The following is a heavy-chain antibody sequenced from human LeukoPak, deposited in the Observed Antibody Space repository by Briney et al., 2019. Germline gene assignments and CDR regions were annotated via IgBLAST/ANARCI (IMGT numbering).Heavy chain of an antibody. CDR3: ARSLPAAIGAFDY. J-gene: IGHJ4*02. CDR1: GGTFSSYA. Sequence: GASVKVSCKASGGTFSSYAISWVRQAPGQGLEWMGGIIPIFGTANYAQKFQGRVTITTDESTSTAYMELSSLRSEDTAVYYCARSLPAAIGAFDYWGQGTLVTVSS. CDR2: IIPIFGTA. V-gene: IGHV1-69*05. D-gene: IGHD2-2*01.